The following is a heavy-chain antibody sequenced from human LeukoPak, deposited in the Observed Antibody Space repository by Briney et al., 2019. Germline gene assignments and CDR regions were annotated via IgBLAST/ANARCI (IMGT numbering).Heavy chain of an antibody. J-gene: IGHJ4*02. Sequence: GGSLRLSCAASGFTFSSYAMSWVRQAPGKGLEWVSAISGSGGSTYYADSVKGRFTISRDNSKNTLYLQMNSLRAEDTAVYYCAKETLNYGDYVEAGDYWGQGTLVTVSS. CDR3: AKETLNYGDYVEAGDY. V-gene: IGHV3-23*01. D-gene: IGHD4-17*01. CDR1: GFTFSSYA. CDR2: ISGSGGST.